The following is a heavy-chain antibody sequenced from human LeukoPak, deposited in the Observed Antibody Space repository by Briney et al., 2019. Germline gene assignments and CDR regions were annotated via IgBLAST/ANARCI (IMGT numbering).Heavy chain of an antibody. CDR3: ARGYDFGSGSFFDY. CDR1: GFTFSSYA. V-gene: IGHV3-21*01. CDR2: ISTSSSYI. Sequence: PGGSLRLSCAASGFTFSSYAMNWVRQAPGKGLEWVSSISTSSSYIYYADSVKSRFTIARDNAKNSLYLQMDSLRAEDTAVYYCARGYDFGSGSFFDYWGQGTLVTVSS. J-gene: IGHJ4*02. D-gene: IGHD3-10*01.